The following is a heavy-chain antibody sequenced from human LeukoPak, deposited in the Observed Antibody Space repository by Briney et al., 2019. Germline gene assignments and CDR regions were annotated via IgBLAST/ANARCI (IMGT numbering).Heavy chain of an antibody. D-gene: IGHD5-24*01. CDR3: ARGLTIIDY. Sequence: ASVKVSCKASGYTFTRYYMHWVRQAPGQGLEWMGIINPSGSTTYAQKFQGRVTMTRDMSTSTVYMELSSLRSEDTAVYYCARGLTIIDYWGQGTLVTVSS. CDR1: GYTFTRYY. J-gene: IGHJ4*02. V-gene: IGHV1-46*01. CDR2: INPSGST.